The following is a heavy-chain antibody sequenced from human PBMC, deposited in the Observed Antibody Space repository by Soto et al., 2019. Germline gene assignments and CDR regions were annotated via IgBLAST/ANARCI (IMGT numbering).Heavy chain of an antibody. CDR3: AAPYYDFWSGYSGGYGYYYGMDV. V-gene: IGHV1-58*01. Sequence: GASVKVSCKASGFTFTSSAVQWVRQARGERLEWIGWIVVGSGNTNYAQKFQERVTITRDMSTSTAYMELSSLRSEDTAVYYCAAPYYDFWSGYSGGYGYYYGMDVWGQGTPLTV. CDR1: GFTFTSSA. CDR2: IVVGSGNT. D-gene: IGHD3-3*01. J-gene: IGHJ6*02.